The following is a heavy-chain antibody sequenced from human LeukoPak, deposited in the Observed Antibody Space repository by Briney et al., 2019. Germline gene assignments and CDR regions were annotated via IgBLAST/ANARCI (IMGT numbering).Heavy chain of an antibody. CDR1: GGSISSYY. CDR3: ARGPRAVSHTGGIDY. Sequence: SETLSLTCTVSGGSISSYYWSWIRQPPGQGLEWSGNIYYSGSTNYNPSLKSRVTISLDTSKSQLSVRLSSVTAADTAVYYYARGPRAVSHTGGIDYWGQGTLVTVSS. CDR2: IYYSGST. D-gene: IGHD5/OR15-5a*01. J-gene: IGHJ4*02. V-gene: IGHV4-59*12.